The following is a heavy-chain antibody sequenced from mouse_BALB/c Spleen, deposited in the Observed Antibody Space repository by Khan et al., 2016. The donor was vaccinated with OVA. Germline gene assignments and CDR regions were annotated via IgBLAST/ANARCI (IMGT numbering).Heavy chain of an antibody. V-gene: IGHV1S81*02. CDR2: INPSNGGT. CDR1: GYTFTSYY. D-gene: IGHD1-3*01. Sequence: QVQLQQSGAELVKPGASVKLSCKASGYTFTSYYLYWVKQRPGQGLEWIGEINPSNGGTDFNEKFKSKATLTVDKSSSTTYMQLSSLTSEDSAVYYCARGGYSSFAYWGQGTLVTVSA. J-gene: IGHJ3*01. CDR3: ARGGYSSFAY.